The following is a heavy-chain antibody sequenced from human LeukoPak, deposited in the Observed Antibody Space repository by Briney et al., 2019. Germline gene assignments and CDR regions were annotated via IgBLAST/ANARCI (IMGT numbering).Heavy chain of an antibody. J-gene: IGHJ4*02. CDR2: IYYSGST. D-gene: IGHD3-22*01. CDR3: ARTYYYDSSGYYFGHFDY. V-gene: IGHV4-31*03. Sequence: PSQTLSLTCTVSGGSISSDGYYWSWIRQHPGKGLEWIGYIYYSGSTYYNPSLKSRVTISVDTSKNQFSLKLSSVTAADTAVYYCARTYYYDSSGYYFGHFDYWGQGTLVTVSS. CDR1: GGSISSDGYY.